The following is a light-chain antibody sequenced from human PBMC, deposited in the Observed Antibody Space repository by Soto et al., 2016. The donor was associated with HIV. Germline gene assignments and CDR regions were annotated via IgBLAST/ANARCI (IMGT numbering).Light chain of an antibody. J-gene: IGLJ2*01. Sequence: SYVLTQPPSVSVAPGKTARITCGGNNIGSESVHWYQQRPGQAPVLLVYDDSDRPSGIPERFSGSNSGNTATLTISRVEAGDEADYYCQAWDRSSDVVFGGGTKLTVL. V-gene: IGLV3-21*03. CDR1: NIGSES. CDR2: DDS. CDR3: QAWDRSSDVV.